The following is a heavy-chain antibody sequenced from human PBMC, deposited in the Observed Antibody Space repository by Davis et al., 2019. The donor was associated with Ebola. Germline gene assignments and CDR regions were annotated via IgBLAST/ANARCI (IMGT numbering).Heavy chain of an antibody. CDR2: ISSSSSYI. D-gene: IGHD3-3*01. V-gene: IGHV3-21*01. CDR1: GFTFSSYS. J-gene: IGHJ6*02. CDR3: ASERITIFGGDPMDV. Sequence: GGSLRLSCAASGFTFSSYSMNWVRQAPGKGLEWVSSISSSSSYIYYADSVKGRFTISRDNAKNSLYLQMNSLRAEDTAVYYCASERITIFGGDPMDVWGQGTTVTVSS.